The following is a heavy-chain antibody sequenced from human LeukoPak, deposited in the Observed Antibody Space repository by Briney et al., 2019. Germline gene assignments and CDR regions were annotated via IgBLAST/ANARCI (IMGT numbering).Heavy chain of an antibody. Sequence: GGSLRLSCAASGFTFSSCAMSWVRQAPGKGLEWVSAISGSGGSTYYADSVKGRFTISRDNAKNSLYLQMNSLRAEDTAVYYCARAGDSGSYYAHWYFDLWGRGTLVTVSS. CDR3: ARAGDSGSYYAHWYFDL. V-gene: IGHV3-23*01. CDR1: GFTFSSCA. CDR2: ISGSGGST. J-gene: IGHJ2*01. D-gene: IGHD1-26*01.